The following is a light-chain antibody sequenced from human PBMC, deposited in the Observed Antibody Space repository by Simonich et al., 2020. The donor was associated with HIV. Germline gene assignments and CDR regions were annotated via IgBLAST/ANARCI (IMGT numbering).Light chain of an antibody. CDR1: SSDVGGYNY. CDR2: DVS. J-gene: IGLJ3*02. Sequence: QSALTQPASVSGSPGQSITISCTGTSSDVGGYNYVFWYQQHPGKAPKLMLYDVSNRPAGVTNRFSGSKAGNTASLTISGLQAEDEADYYCSSYTSSSTWVFGGGTKLTVL. CDR3: SSYTSSSTWV. V-gene: IGLV2-14*03.